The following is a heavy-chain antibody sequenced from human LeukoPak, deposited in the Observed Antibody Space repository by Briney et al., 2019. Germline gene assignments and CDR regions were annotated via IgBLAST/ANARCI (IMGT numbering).Heavy chain of an antibody. V-gene: IGHV3-23*01. J-gene: IGHJ5*02. CDR3: AKGPLARGFDP. Sequence: GGSLRLSCAASGFTFSSYAMSWVRQAPGKGLEWVSGISGSGGSTYYADSVKGRFTISRDNSKNTLYLQMNSLRAEDTALYYCAKGPLARGFDPWGQGTLVTVSS. CDR1: GFTFSSYA. CDR2: ISGSGGST. D-gene: IGHD3-3*02.